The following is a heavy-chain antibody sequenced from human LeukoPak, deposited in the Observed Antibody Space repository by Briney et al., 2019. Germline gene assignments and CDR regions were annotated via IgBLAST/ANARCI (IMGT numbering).Heavy chain of an antibody. V-gene: IGHV3-23*01. CDR2: ISGSGGST. Sequence: PGGSLRLSCAASGFTFSSYAMSWVRQAPGKGLEWVSAISGSGGSTYYADSVKGRFTISRDNSKNTLYLQMNSLKTEDTAVYYCTTDLWIQLWSYFDYWGQGTLVTVSS. CDR1: GFTFSSYA. CDR3: TTDLWIQLWSYFDY. J-gene: IGHJ4*02. D-gene: IGHD5-18*01.